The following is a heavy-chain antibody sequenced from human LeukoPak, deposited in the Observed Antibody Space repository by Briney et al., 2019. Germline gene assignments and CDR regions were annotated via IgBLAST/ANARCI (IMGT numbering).Heavy chain of an antibody. CDR1: GFTFITSD. CDR2: ISNDENNK. CDR3: VLGHYGGLFDN. J-gene: IGHJ4*02. D-gene: IGHD4-23*01. Sequence: GGSLRLSCAATGFTFITSDIHCVRQAPGKGLEWVAVISNDENNKDYGNSVKGRFTIARDNSKNTLFLQMNSLRVEDTAVYYCVLGHYGGLFDNWGQGALVIVSS. V-gene: IGHV3-30-3*01.